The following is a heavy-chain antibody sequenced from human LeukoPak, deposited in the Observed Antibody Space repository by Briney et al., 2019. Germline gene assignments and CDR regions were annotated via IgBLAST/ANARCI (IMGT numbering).Heavy chain of an antibody. CDR1: GFTFSSYG. Sequence: PGGSLRLSCAASGFTFSSYGMHWVRQAPGKGLEWVAVIWYDGSNKYYADSVKGRFTISRDNSKNTLYLQMNSLRAEDTAVYYCANPYDYSNYVHYWGQGTLVTVSS. CDR2: IWYDGSNK. D-gene: IGHD4-4*01. V-gene: IGHV3-33*06. J-gene: IGHJ4*02. CDR3: ANPYDYSNYVHY.